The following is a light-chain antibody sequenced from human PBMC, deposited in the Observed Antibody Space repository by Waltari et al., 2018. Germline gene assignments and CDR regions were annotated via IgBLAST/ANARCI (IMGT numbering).Light chain of an antibody. V-gene: IGKV3-11*01. CDR1: QSVDYK. J-gene: IGKJ5*01. CDR3: QQRSNWPPIT. Sequence: EVVMTQSPATLSVSPGERATLFCRTSQSVDYKLAWYQQKPGQAPRLLIYDASNRATGIPARFSGSGSGTDFTLTISSLEPEDFAVYYCQQRSNWPPITFGQGTRLEIK. CDR2: DAS.